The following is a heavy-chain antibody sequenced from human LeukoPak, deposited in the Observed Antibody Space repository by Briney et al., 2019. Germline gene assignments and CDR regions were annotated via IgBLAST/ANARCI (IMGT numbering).Heavy chain of an antibody. D-gene: IGHD3-22*01. CDR3: ARTGGYYEHHWFDP. J-gene: IGHJ5*01. Sequence: PSETLSLTCPVSGGSISSFYWSWIRQPAGRGLGWIWRIYTGGGPNYNPSLRSRVTRSVDTSKNQFSLKLSSVTAADTAVYYRARTGGYYEHHWFDPRGQGTLVTVSS. CDR2: IYTGGGP. V-gene: IGHV4-4*07. CDR1: GGSISSFY.